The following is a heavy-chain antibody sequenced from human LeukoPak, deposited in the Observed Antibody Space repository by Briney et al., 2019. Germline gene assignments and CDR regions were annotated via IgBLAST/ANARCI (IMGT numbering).Heavy chain of an antibody. CDR2: TYYRSKWYN. V-gene: IGHV6-1*01. CDR1: GDSVSSNNAA. D-gene: IGHD1-1*01. J-gene: IGHJ4*02. CDR3: ARGTWANFDY. Sequence: SQTLSLTCAISGDSVSSNNAAWNWIRQSPSRGLEWLGRTYYRSKWYNDYALFVKSRITINPDTSKNHFSLQLNSVTPEDTVVYYCARGTWANFDYWGQGTLVTVSS.